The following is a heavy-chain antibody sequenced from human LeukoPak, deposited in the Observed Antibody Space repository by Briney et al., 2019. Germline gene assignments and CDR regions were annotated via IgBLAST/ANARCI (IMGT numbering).Heavy chain of an antibody. J-gene: IGHJ4*02. CDR3: ARGQMSGEYFDY. V-gene: IGHV1-69*05. CDR2: IIPIVVTA. CDR1: GGTFSSYA. Sequence: GASVKVSCKASGGTFSSYAISWVRQAPGQGLEWMGGIIPIVVTANYPQKFQGRGTITTDESTSTAYMEVRSLRSEDKAVYYCARGQMSGEYFDYWGQGTLVTVSS. D-gene: IGHD3-10*01.